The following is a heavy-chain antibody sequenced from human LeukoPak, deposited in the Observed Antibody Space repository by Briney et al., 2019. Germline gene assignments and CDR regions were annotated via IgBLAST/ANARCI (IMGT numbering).Heavy chain of an antibody. Sequence: GGSLRLSCVASGFSFSSYHMSWVRQAPGKGLGCVAHIFPDGHQESCDVSVRGRFTVSRDNAKNSVFLQMNSLRVEDTAIYYCARWRWQQSEFDLWGQGALVTVSS. D-gene: IGHD5-24*01. CDR3: ARWRWQQSEFDL. CDR1: GFSFSSYH. V-gene: IGHV3-7*01. CDR2: IFPDGHQE. J-gene: IGHJ4*02.